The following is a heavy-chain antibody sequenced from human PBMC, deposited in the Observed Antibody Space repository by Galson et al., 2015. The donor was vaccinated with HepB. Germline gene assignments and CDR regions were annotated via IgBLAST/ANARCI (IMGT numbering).Heavy chain of an antibody. D-gene: IGHD3-10*01. CDR2: ISYDGSNK. V-gene: IGHV3-30*18. Sequence: SLRLSCAASGFTFSSYGMHWVRQAPGKGLEWVAVISYDGSNKYYADSVKGRFTISRDNSKNALYLQMNSLRAEDTAVYYCAKGSMVRGVARSYYYYGMDVWGQGTTVTVSS. CDR3: AKGSMVRGVARSYYYYGMDV. J-gene: IGHJ6*02. CDR1: GFTFSSYG.